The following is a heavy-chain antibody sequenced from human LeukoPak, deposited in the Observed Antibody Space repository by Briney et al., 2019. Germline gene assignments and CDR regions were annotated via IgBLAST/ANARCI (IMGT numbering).Heavy chain of an antibody. J-gene: IGHJ4*02. Sequence: GGSLRLSCAASGFTFSSYAMHWVRQAPGKGLEYVSAISSNGGSTYYANSVKGRFTISRDNSKNTLYLQMGSLRAEDMAVYYCARVFGGVVTAMFDYWGRGTLVTVSS. D-gene: IGHD2-21*02. CDR3: ARVFGGVVTAMFDY. CDR2: ISSNGGST. CDR1: GFTFSSYA. V-gene: IGHV3-64*01.